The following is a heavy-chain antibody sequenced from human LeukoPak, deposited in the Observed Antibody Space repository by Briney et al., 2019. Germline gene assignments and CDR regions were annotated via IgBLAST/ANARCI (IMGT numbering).Heavy chain of an antibody. CDR1: GFTFSSYA. D-gene: IGHD3-10*01. Sequence: GGSLRLSCAGSGFTFSSYAMTWVRQAPGKGLEWVSAISGSGGNTYYANSVKGRFTISRDNSKNTLYLQMNSLRAEDTAVYYCAKETIVRGVMDYWGQGTLVTVS. J-gene: IGHJ4*02. CDR3: AKETIVRGVMDY. V-gene: IGHV3-23*01. CDR2: ISGSGGNT.